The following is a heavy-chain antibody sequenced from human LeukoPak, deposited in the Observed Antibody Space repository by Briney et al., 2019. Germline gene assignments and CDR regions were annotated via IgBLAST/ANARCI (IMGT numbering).Heavy chain of an antibody. J-gene: IGHJ6*02. Sequence: GGSLRLSCAASGFTFSSYGMSWVRQAPGKGLEWVSDISGSGRATNYADSVKGRFTVSRDRSKNTVDLQMDSLSVEDTAVYYCVKLGALIKNGMDVWGQGTTVTVSS. V-gene: IGHV3-23*01. D-gene: IGHD3-16*01. CDR1: GFTFSSYG. CDR3: VKLGALIKNGMDV. CDR2: ISGSGRAT.